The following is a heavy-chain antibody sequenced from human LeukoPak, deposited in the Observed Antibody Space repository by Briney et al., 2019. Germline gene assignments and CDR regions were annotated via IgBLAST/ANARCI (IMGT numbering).Heavy chain of an antibody. Sequence: ASVKVSCKASGYTFTGYYMHWVRQAPGQGLEWMGIINPSGGSTSYAQKFQGRVTMTRDMSTSTVYMELSSLRSEDTAVYYCAREVPLWFGESYFDYWGQGTLVTVSS. CDR1: GYTFTGYY. CDR2: INPSGGST. CDR3: AREVPLWFGESYFDY. J-gene: IGHJ4*02. V-gene: IGHV1-46*01. D-gene: IGHD3-10*01.